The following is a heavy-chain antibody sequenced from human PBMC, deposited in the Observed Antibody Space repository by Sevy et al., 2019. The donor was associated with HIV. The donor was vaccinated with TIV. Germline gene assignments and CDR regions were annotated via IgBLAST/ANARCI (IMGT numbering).Heavy chain of an antibody. CDR1: GYSISSGYY. Sequence: SETLSLTCAVSGYSISSGYYWGWIRQPPGKGVEWIGSIYHSGSTYYNPSLKSRVTISVDTSKNQFSLKLSSVTAADTAVYYCARDSVLGLYYYYGMDVWGQGTTVTVSS. CDR2: IYHSGST. V-gene: IGHV4-38-2*02. D-gene: IGHD1-26*01. CDR3: ARDSVLGLYYYYGMDV. J-gene: IGHJ6*02.